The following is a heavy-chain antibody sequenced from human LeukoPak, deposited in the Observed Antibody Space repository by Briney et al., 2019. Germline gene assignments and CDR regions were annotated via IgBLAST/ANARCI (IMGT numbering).Heavy chain of an antibody. V-gene: IGHV4-34*01. J-gene: IGHJ4*02. D-gene: IGHD6-6*01. Sequence: SETLSPTCGMYGGSLSGYYWSWIRQSPDGVLEWIGEINHSGSINDNPSLKSRVTMSVDTSKNQFSLRLTSLTAADTAVYYCARRRWSSSSVIGYRSRGTRVTVSS. CDR2: INHSGSI. CDR3: ARRRWSSSSVIGY. CDR1: GGSLSGYY.